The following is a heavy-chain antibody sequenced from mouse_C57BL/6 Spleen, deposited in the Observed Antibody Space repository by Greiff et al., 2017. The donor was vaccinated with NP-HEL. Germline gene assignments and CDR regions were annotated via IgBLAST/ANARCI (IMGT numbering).Heavy chain of an antibody. J-gene: IGHJ2*01. CDR1: GYTFTDYY. D-gene: IGHD2-1*01. Sequence: VQLQQSGPELVKPGASVKISCKASGYTFTDYYMNWVKQSHGKSLEWIGDINPNNGGTSYNQKFKGKATLTVDKSSSTAYMELRSLTSEDSAVYYCARFGNFPLYFDYWGQGTTLTVSS. CDR2: INPNNGGT. V-gene: IGHV1-26*01. CDR3: ARFGNFPLYFDY.